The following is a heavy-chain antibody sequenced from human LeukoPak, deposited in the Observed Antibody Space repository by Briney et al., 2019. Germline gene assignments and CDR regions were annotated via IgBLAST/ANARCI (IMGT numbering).Heavy chain of an antibody. CDR2: IRSKTYGGTT. CDR3: ARDYDFLTGSSDY. CDR1: GFTFGDYS. V-gene: IGHV3-49*03. Sequence: GGSLRLSCTGSGFTFGDYSMSWFRQAPGKGLEWVGFIRSKTYGGTTEYAASVIGRFTISRDDSKSIAYLLINGLKTEDTAVYYCARDYDFLTGSSDYWGQGTLVTVSS. D-gene: IGHD3-9*01. J-gene: IGHJ4*02.